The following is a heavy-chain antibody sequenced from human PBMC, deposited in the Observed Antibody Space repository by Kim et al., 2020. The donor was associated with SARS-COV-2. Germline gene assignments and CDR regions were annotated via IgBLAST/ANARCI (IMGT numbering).Heavy chain of an antibody. J-gene: IGHJ4*02. CDR2: IYYSGST. D-gene: IGHD3-3*01. V-gene: IGHV4-39*01. CDR1: GGSISSSSYY. CDR3: ARSLRSGAARGDFDY. Sequence: SETLSLTCTVSGGSISSSSYYWGWIRQPPGKGLEWIGSIYYSGSTYYNPSLKSRVTISVDTSKNQFSLKLSSVTAADTAVYYCARSLRSGAARGDFDYWGQGTLVTVSS.